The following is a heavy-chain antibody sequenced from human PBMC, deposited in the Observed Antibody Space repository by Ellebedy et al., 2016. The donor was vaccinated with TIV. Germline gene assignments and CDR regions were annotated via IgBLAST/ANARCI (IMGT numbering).Heavy chain of an antibody. V-gene: IGHV3-21*01. CDR2: ISSSSSYI. CDR3: ARDLGPWRDYYYYGMDV. Sequence: GESLKISXAASGFTFSSYSMNWVRQAPGKGLEWVSSISSSSSYIYYADSVKGRFTISRDNDKNSLYLQMNSLRAEDTAVYYCARDLGPWRDYYYYGMDVWGQGTTVTVSS. J-gene: IGHJ6*02. CDR1: GFTFSSYS. D-gene: IGHD3-16*01.